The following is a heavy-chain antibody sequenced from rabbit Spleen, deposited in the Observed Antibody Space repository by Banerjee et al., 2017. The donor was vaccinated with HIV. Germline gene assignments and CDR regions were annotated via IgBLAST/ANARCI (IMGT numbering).Heavy chain of an antibody. CDR3: ARDLAGVIGWNFYL. CDR1: GFDFSRNYY. J-gene: IGHJ4*01. D-gene: IGHD4-1*01. V-gene: IGHV1S40*01. CDR2: IYGGSSGST. Sequence: QSLEESGGDLVKPGASLTLTCKASGFDFSRNYYMSWVRQAPGKGLEWIACIYGGSSGSTWYATWAKGRFTISRTSSTTVTLQMTSLTAADTATYFCARDLAGVIGWNFYLWGPGTLVTVS.